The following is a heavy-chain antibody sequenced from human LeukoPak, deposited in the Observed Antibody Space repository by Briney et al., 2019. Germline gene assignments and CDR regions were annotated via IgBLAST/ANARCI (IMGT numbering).Heavy chain of an antibody. J-gene: IGHJ6*04. CDR2: IIPIFGTA. CDR1: GGTFSSYA. V-gene: IGHV1-69*06. CDR3: AREDIVVVPAAIGREYYYYGMDV. Sequence: HVASVKVSCKASGGTFSSYAISWVRQAPGQGREWMGGIIPIFGTANYAQKFQGRVTITADKSTSTAYMELSSLRSEDTAVYYCAREDIVVVPAAIGREYYYYGMDVWGKGTTVTVSS. D-gene: IGHD2-2*01.